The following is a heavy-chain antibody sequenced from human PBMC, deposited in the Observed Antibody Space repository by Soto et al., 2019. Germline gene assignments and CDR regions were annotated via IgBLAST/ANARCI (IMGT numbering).Heavy chain of an antibody. Sequence: PSETLSLTCTVSGGSISSSPYYWGWIRQPPGKGLEWIGSIYYSGSTHYNASLKSRVTISVDASRNQFSLKLSSVTAADTAVYYCARHPCSSTSCFGMRPGYYYYYYMDVWGKGTTVTVSS. V-gene: IGHV4-39*01. CDR3: ARHPCSSTSCFGMRPGYYYYYYMDV. D-gene: IGHD2-2*01. J-gene: IGHJ6*03. CDR2: IYYSGST. CDR1: GGSISSSPYY.